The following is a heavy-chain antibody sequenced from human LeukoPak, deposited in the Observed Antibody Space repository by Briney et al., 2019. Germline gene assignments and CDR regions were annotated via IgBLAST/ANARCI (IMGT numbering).Heavy chain of an antibody. D-gene: IGHD5-18*01. Sequence: PSETLSLTCTASGGSISSSSYYWGWIPQPPGKGLEWFGSSYYSGSTYYNPSLKSRVTISVDTSKNQYSLKLSSVTAADTAVYYCARSREYSYGPINYWGQGTLVTVSS. CDR3: ARSREYSYGPINY. J-gene: IGHJ4*02. V-gene: IGHV4-39*01. CDR1: GGSISSSSYY. CDR2: SYYSGST.